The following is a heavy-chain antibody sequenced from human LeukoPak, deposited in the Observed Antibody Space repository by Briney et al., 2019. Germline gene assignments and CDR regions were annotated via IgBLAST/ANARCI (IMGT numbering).Heavy chain of an antibody. CDR1: GFIFSSYS. V-gene: IGHV3-48*04. Sequence: GGSLRLSCAASGFIFSSYSMNWVRQAPEKGLEWVSYISGSGSTKYYADSVKGRFTISRDNAKNSLYLQMNSLRAEDTAVYYCATGYSTGWYWDYWGQGTLVTVSS. CDR3: ATGYSTGWYWDY. D-gene: IGHD6-13*01. J-gene: IGHJ4*02. CDR2: ISGSGSTK.